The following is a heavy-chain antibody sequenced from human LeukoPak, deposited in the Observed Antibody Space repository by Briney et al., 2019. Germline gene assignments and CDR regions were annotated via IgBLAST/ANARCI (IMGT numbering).Heavy chain of an antibody. Sequence: GGSLRLSCTASGFTFGDYAMSWVRQAPGKGLEWVGFIRSKAYGGTTEYAASVKGRFTISRDDSKSIAYLQMNSLRDEDTAVYYCAREDSGSYLPYWGQGTLVTVSS. J-gene: IGHJ4*02. CDR1: GFTFGDYA. CDR3: AREDSGSYLPY. V-gene: IGHV3-49*04. D-gene: IGHD1-26*01. CDR2: IRSKAYGGTT.